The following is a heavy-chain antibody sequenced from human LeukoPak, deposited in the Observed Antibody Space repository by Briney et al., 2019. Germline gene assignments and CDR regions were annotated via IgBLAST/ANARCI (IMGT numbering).Heavy chain of an antibody. V-gene: IGHV3-7*01. CDR2: INQDGGEK. Sequence: GGSLRLSCAASGFTFSSYWMSWVRQAQGKGLEWVANINQDGGEKYYVDSVKGRFTISRDNSKNTLYLQMNGPRADDTAVYYCARAEKSSWYFIRSKYYMDVWGKGTTVTVSS. J-gene: IGHJ6*03. CDR1: GFTFSSYW. D-gene: IGHD2-15*01. CDR3: ARAEKSSWYFIRSKYYMDV.